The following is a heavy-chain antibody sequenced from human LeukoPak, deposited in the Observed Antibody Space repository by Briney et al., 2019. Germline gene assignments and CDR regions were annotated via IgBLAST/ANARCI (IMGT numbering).Heavy chain of an antibody. D-gene: IGHD1-26*01. CDR2: INEDGSEY. V-gene: IGHV3-7*01. CDR3: ASHSGSHDVFDI. Sequence: PGGSLRLSCVVSGFNFGSSWMTWVRQAPGRGLECVANINEDGSEYYSVDSVKGRFTISRDNAKNSLYLQMNSLRAEDTAVYYCASHSGSHDVFDIWGKGTMVPVFS. J-gene: IGHJ3*02. CDR1: GFNFGSSW.